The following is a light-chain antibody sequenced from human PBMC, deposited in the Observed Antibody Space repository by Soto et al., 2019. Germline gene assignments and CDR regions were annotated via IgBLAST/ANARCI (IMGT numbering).Light chain of an antibody. Sequence: EIVLTQSPGTLSLSPGERATLSCRASQSVAKNYLAWYQQKPGQAPRLLIHDASIRATGIPDRFCGSRSGTDFTLTTSRLQHEDVAVYYCQLRSYYPLTFGGGTRVEVK. V-gene: IGKV3D-20*02. CDR3: QLRSYYPLT. CDR1: QSVAKNY. CDR2: DAS. J-gene: IGKJ4*02.